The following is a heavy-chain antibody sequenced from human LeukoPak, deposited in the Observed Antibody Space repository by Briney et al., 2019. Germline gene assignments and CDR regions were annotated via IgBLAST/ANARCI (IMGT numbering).Heavy chain of an antibody. V-gene: IGHV4-34*01. Sequence: SETLSLTCAVYGGSFSGYYWSWIRQPPGKGLEWIGEINHSGSTNYNPSLKSRVTISVDTSKNQFSLKLSSVTAADTAVYYCASGGRGATIYDYWGQGTLVTVSS. D-gene: IGHD1-26*01. CDR1: GGSFSGYY. J-gene: IGHJ4*02. CDR3: ASGGRGATIYDY. CDR2: INHSGST.